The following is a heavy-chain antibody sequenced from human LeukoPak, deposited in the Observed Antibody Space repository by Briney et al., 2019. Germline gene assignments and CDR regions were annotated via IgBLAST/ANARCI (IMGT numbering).Heavy chain of an antibody. Sequence: PSETLSLTCTVSGGSISSGDYYWSWIRQPPGKGLEWIGYIYYSGSTYYNPSLKSRVTISVDTSKNQFSLKLSSVTAADMAVYYCARDPGLSVIGSSIDIWGQGTMVTVSS. V-gene: IGHV4-30-4*08. CDR1: GGSISSGDYY. CDR2: IYYSGST. D-gene: IGHD3-16*02. CDR3: ARDPGLSVIGSSIDI. J-gene: IGHJ3*02.